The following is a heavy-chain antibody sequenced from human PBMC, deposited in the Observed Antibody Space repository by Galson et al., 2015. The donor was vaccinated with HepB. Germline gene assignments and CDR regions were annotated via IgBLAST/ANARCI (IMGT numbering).Heavy chain of an antibody. CDR2: IYPGDSDT. V-gene: IGHV5-51*03. Sequence: QSGAEVKKPGESLKISCKGSGYSFTSYWIGWGRQMPGKGLGGMGIIYPGDSDTRYSPSFQGQVTISADKSISTAYLQWSSLKASDTAMYYCAREGARGSYRTSGAFDIWGQGTMVTVSS. J-gene: IGHJ3*02. CDR3: AREGARGSYRTSGAFDI. D-gene: IGHD1-26*01. CDR1: GYSFTSYW.